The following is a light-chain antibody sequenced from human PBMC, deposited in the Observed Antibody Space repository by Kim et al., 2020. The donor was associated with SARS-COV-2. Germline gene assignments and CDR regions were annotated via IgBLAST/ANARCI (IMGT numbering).Light chain of an antibody. CDR1: QSVSSN. CDR2: GAS. V-gene: IGKV3-15*01. CDR3: QQYNNWTPYT. J-gene: IGKJ2*01. Sequence: EIVMTQSPATLSVSPGERATLSCRASQSVSSNLAWYQQTPGQAPRLLIYGASTRATGIPARFSGSGSGTEFTLTISSLQSEDFAVYYCQQYNNWTPYTFGQGTKREI.